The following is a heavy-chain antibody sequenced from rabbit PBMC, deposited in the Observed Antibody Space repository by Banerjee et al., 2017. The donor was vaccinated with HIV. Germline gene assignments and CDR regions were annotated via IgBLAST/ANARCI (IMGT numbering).Heavy chain of an antibody. D-gene: IGHD6-1*01. CDR2: IYAGSSDST. V-gene: IGHV1S45*01. Sequence: QEQLEESGGGLVQPEGSLTLTCTASGFTLSSYWICWVRQAPGKGLEWIACIYAGSSDSTYYASWAKGRFTISSTSSTTVTLQMTSLTAADTATYFCARDGAGYAGYGYARLWGQGTLVTVS. CDR3: ARDGAGYAGYGYARL. J-gene: IGHJ3*01. CDR1: GFTLSSYW.